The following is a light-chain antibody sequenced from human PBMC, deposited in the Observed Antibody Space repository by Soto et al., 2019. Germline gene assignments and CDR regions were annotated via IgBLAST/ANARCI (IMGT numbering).Light chain of an antibody. Sequence: EIVLTQSPGTLSLSPGERATLSCRASQTFSNSFLSWFQQIPGQAPXLLIYGASMRATGIPDRFSGSGSGTDFTLTISRLEPEDFAVYDCQQCGSSSTFGQGTRLEIK. CDR2: GAS. J-gene: IGKJ5*01. CDR1: QTFSNSF. CDR3: QQCGSSST. V-gene: IGKV3-20*01.